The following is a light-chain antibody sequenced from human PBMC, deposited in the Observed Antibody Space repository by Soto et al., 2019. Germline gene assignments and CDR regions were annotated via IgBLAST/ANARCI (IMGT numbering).Light chain of an antibody. V-gene: IGKV3-11*01. Sequence: EIVLTQSPATLSLSPGERATLSCRAGQSVSNYLAWYQQKPGQAPRLLISDASNRATGIPARFSGSGSGTDFTLTISSLEPEDFALYYCQQRSSWPLTFGGGTKVEIK. CDR1: QSVSNY. CDR3: QQRSSWPLT. J-gene: IGKJ4*01. CDR2: DAS.